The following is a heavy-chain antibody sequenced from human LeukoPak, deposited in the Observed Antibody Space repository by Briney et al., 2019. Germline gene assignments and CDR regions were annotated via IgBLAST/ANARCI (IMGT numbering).Heavy chain of an antibody. J-gene: IGHJ4*02. CDR1: GYTFSSYG. D-gene: IGHD2-2*01. CDR3: ARDAYTILVPAAPSFDY. V-gene: IGHV1-18*01. Sequence: ASVKVSCKTSGYTFSSYGITWVRQAPGQGLEWMGWISAYGHTKLARNLQARVTVTIDTSTSTVYMELSSLRSEDTAVYYCARDAYTILVPAAPSFDYWGQGTLVTVSS. CDR2: ISAYGHT.